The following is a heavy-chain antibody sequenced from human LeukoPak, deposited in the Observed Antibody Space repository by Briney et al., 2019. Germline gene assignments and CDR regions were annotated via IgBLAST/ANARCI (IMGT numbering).Heavy chain of an antibody. Sequence: SETLSLTCTVSGGSISSYYWSWIRQPPGKGLEWIGYIYYSGSTNYNPSLKSRVTISVDTSKNQFSLKLSSVTAADTAVYYCVRHIRSGDSSGYYAYWGQGTLVTVSS. CDR1: GGSISSYY. CDR2: IYYSGST. CDR3: VRHIRSGDSSGYYAY. D-gene: IGHD3-22*01. V-gene: IGHV4-59*08. J-gene: IGHJ4*02.